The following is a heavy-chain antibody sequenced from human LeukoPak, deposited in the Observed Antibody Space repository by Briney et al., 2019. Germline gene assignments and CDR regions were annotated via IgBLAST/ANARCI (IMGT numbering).Heavy chain of an antibody. CDR3: ARRLYDSSGYYYGKYYFDY. D-gene: IGHD3-22*01. CDR1: GGTFSSYA. CDR2: IIPIFGTA. V-gene: IGHV1-69*13. J-gene: IGHJ4*02. Sequence: GASVKVSCKASGGTFSSYAISWVRQAPGQGLEWMGGIIPIFGTANYTQKFQGRVTITADESTSTAYMELSSLRSEDTAVYYCARRLYDSSGYYYGKYYFDYWGQGTLVTVSS.